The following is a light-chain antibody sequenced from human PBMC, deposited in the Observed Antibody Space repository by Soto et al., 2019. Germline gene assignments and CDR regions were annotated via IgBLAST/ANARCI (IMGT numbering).Light chain of an antibody. CDR1: QTISSW. Sequence: DIQMTQSPSTRSASLGDRVTITCRASQTISSWLAWYQQKPGKAPKLLIYKASTLKSGVPSRFSGSGSGTEFTLTISSLQPDDFATYYCQHYNSYSEAFGQGTKVDIK. CDR3: QHYNSYSEA. J-gene: IGKJ1*01. V-gene: IGKV1-5*03. CDR2: KAS.